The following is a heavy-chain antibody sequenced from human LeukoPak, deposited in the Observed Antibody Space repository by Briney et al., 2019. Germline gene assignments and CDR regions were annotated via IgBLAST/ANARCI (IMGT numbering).Heavy chain of an antibody. Sequence: GGSLRLSCAASGFTFSSYAMSWVRQAPGKGLEWVSAISGSGGSTYYADSVKGRFTISRDNSKNTLYLQMNSLRAEDTAVYYCAKGGRYRSSTSCYAHYGMDVWGQGTTVTVSS. D-gene: IGHD2-2*01. J-gene: IGHJ6*02. V-gene: IGHV3-23*01. CDR2: ISGSGGST. CDR1: GFTFSSYA. CDR3: AKGGRYRSSTSCYAHYGMDV.